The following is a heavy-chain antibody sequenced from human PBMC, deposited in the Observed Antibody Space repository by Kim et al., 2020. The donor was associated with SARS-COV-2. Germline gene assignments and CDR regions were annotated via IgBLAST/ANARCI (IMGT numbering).Heavy chain of an antibody. CDR1: GDSVSSNSAA. J-gene: IGHJ6*02. CDR3: ARGLPADWRTLYGMDV. D-gene: IGHD2-21*01. Sequence: SQTLSLTCAISGDSVSSNSAAWNWIRQSPSRGLEWLGRTYYRSKWYNDYAVSVKSRITINPDTSKNQFSLQLNSVTPEDTAVYYCARGLPADWRTLYGMDVWGQGTTVTVSS. CDR2: TYYRSKWYN. V-gene: IGHV6-1*01.